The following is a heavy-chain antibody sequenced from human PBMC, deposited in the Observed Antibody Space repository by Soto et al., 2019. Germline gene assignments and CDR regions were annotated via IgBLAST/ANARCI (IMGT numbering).Heavy chain of an antibody. D-gene: IGHD4-17*01. J-gene: IGHJ5*02. V-gene: IGHV4-31*03. CDR2: IYYSGST. CDR3: ARGGAGYGDCRCFDP. Sequence: QVQLQESGPGLVKPSQTLSLTCTVSGGSISSGGYYWSWIRQHPGKGLEWIGYIYYSGSTYYNPSLKSRVTISVDTSKNQFSLKLSSLTAADSAVYYCARGGAGYGDCRCFDPWGQGTLVTVSS. CDR1: GGSISSGGYY.